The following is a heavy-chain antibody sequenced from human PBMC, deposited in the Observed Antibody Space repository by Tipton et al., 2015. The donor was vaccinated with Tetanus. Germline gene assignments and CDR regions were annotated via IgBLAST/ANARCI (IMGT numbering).Heavy chain of an antibody. CDR3: ARGKSDFNAFDI. Sequence: TLSLTCTVSGGSISSYYWSWIRQPPGKGLEWIGYIYYSGSTNYNPSLKSRVTISVDTSKNQFSLKLSSVTAADTAVYYCARGKSDFNAFDIWGQGTMVTVSS. D-gene: IGHD2-21*02. V-gene: IGHV4-59*01. CDR2: IYYSGST. CDR1: GGSISSYY. J-gene: IGHJ3*02.